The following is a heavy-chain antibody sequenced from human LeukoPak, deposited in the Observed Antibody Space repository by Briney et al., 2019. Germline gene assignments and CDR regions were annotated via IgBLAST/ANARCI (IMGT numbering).Heavy chain of an antibody. J-gene: IGHJ3*02. CDR1: GGSISSGGYY. V-gene: IGHV4-31*03. CDR2: IYYSGST. CDR3: AREAIVVVPAAIALPGAFDI. D-gene: IGHD2-2*02. Sequence: PSETLSLTCTVPGGSISSGGYYWSWIRQHPGKGLEWIGYIYYSGSTYYNPSLKSRVTISVDTSKNQFSLKLSSVTAADTAVYYCAREAIVVVPAAIALPGAFDIWGQGTMVTVSS.